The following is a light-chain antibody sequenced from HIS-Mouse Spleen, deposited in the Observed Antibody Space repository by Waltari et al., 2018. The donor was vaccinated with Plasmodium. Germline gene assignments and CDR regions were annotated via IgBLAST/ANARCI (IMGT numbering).Light chain of an antibody. Sequence: EIVMTQSPATLSVSPGARATLSCRASQRVSSNLAWYHQKPGQATRLLIYGAATRATGIPARFSGSGSGTEFTLTISSLQSEDFAVYYCQQYNNWPFTFGPGTKVDSK. V-gene: IGKV3-15*01. CDR1: QRVSSN. CDR3: QQYNNWPFT. CDR2: GAA. J-gene: IGKJ3*01.